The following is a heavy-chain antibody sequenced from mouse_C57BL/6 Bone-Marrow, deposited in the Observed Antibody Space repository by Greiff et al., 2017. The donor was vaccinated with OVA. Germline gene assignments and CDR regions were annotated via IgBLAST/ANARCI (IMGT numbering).Heavy chain of an antibody. Sequence: QVQLKQPGAELVKPGASVKLSCKASGYTFTSYWMHWVKQRPGRGLEWIGRIDPNSGGTKYNEKFKSKAKLTVDKPSSTAYMQLSSLTCEDSAVYYCARSPLVTTVVATDYGGKGTTLTVSS. CDR3: ARSPLVTTVVATDY. V-gene: IGHV1-72*01. CDR2: IDPNSGGT. CDR1: GYTFTSYW. D-gene: IGHD1-1*01. J-gene: IGHJ2*01.